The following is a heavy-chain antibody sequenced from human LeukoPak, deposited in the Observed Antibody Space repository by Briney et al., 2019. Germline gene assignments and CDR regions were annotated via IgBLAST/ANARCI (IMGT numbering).Heavy chain of an antibody. CDR3: AKGLNWFDP. CDR1: GFTFSSNG. D-gene: IGHD2-8*01. J-gene: IGHJ5*02. Sequence: QPGGSLRLSCVVSGFTFSSNGMSWLRQSPGKGLEWVSGPSGSGSNVYYADSVRGRVTISRDNSRNTLYLNFGSLRADDTAVYYCAKGLNWFDPWGQGTLVSVSS. V-gene: IGHV3-23*01. CDR2: PSGSGSNV.